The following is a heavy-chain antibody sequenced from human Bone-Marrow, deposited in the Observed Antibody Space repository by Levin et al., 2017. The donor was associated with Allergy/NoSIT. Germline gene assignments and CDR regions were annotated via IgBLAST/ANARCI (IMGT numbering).Heavy chain of an antibody. V-gene: IGHV3-48*02. CDR2: ISSTSGTI. J-gene: IGHJ1*01. D-gene: IGHD2-2*01. CDR1: GFSFSSYS. Sequence: GGSLRLSCTASGFSFSSYSMNWVRQAPGKGLEWVSYISSTSGTISYADSVKGRFTISRDNAKNSLFLQMNSLRDEDTAVYYCAGPLVVTAASMGFWGQGTLVTVSS. CDR3: AGPLVVTAASMGF.